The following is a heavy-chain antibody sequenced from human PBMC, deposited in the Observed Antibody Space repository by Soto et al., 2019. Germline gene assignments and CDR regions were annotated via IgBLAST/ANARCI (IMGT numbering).Heavy chain of an antibody. J-gene: IGHJ3*02. V-gene: IGHV6-1*01. D-gene: IGHD2-15*01. CDR1: GDSVSSNSAA. CDR2: TYYRSKWYN. Sequence: SQTLSLTCAISGDSVSSNSAAWNWIRQSPSRGLEWLGRTYYRSKWYNDYAVSVASRISFNPDTSKNQFSLQLKYVTPEDTAVYYGERGGPNICSGVFCYLRVFVIGGQGKMVTVS. CDR3: ERGGPNICSGVFCYLRVFVI.